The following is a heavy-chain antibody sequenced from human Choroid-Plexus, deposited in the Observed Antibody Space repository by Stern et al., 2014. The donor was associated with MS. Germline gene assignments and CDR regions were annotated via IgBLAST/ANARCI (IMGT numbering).Heavy chain of an antibody. J-gene: IGHJ5*02. CDR1: GFTFGSCA. D-gene: IGHD2/OR15-2a*01. CDR3: AKDRQYLTYFFDH. V-gene: IGHV3-30*18. CDR2: VSHDGSYK. Sequence: VQLVESGGGVVQPGRPLRLSCVASGFTFGSCAMHWVRHAPGKGLGWVGGVSHDGSYKYYADSGKGRFTISRDNSQNTLYMQMSRLRPEDTAVYYCAKDRQYLTYFFDHWGQGSLVTVSS.